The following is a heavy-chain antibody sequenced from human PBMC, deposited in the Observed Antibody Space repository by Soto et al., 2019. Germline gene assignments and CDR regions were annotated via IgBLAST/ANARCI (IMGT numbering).Heavy chain of an antibody. CDR3: ARDRLNIAARPFYYYYGMDV. CDR1: GGTFSSYA. CDR2: IIPIFGTA. V-gene: IGHV1-69*13. Sequence: SVKVSCKASGGTFSSYAISWVRQAPGQGLEWMGGIIPIFGTANYAQKFQGRVTITADESTSTAYMELSSLRSEDTAVYYCARDRLNIAARPFYYYYGMDVWGQGTTVTVSS. J-gene: IGHJ6*02. D-gene: IGHD6-6*01.